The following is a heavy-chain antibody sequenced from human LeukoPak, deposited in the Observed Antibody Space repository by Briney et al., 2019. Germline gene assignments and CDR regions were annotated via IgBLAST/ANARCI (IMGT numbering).Heavy chain of an antibody. D-gene: IGHD1-26*01. CDR2: IRSKANSYAT. Sequence: GGSLRLSCAASGFTFSGSAMHWVRQASGKGLEWVGRIRSKANSYATAYAASVKGRFTISRDDSKNTAYLQMNSLKTKDTAAYYCTTVGAPTGYWGQGTLVTVSS. J-gene: IGHJ4*02. CDR1: GFTFSGSA. CDR3: TTVGAPTGY. V-gene: IGHV3-73*01.